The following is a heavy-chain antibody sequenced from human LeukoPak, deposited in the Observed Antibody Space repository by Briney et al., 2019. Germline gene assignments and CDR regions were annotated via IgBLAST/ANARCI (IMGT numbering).Heavy chain of an antibody. Sequence: ASVKVSCKASGYTFTSYGISWVRQAPGQGLEWMGWISAYNGNTGYAQKFQGRVTMTRNTSISTAYMELSSLRSEDTAVYYCARGVLRYFDWLLVYYYYYMDVWGKGTTVTISS. CDR2: ISAYNGNT. CDR3: ARGVLRYFDWLLVYYYYYMDV. J-gene: IGHJ6*03. CDR1: GYTFTSYG. V-gene: IGHV1-8*02. D-gene: IGHD3-9*01.